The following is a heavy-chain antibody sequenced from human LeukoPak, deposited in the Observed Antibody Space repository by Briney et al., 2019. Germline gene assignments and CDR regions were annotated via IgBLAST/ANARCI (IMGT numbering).Heavy chain of an antibody. Sequence: ASVRVSCKASGYTFTSYAMHWVRQAPGQRLEWMGWINAGNGNTKYSQKFQGRVTITRDTSASTAYMELSSLRSEDTAVYYCARDPITMLRGVPIDYWGQGTLVTVSS. V-gene: IGHV1-3*01. J-gene: IGHJ4*02. CDR2: INAGNGNT. CDR3: ARDPITMLRGVPIDY. CDR1: GYTFTSYA. D-gene: IGHD3-10*01.